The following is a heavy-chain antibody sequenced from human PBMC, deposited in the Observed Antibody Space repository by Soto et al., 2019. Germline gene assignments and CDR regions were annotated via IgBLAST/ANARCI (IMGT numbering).Heavy chain of an antibody. J-gene: IGHJ5*02. D-gene: IGHD2-15*01. CDR2: IYHSGST. V-gene: IGHV4-4*02. CDR1: GGSISSSNW. CDR3: ASSDLVVAARHYNWLDP. Sequence: SETLSLTCAVSGGSISSSNWWSWVRQPPGKGLEWIGEIYHSGSTNYNPSLKSRVTISVDKSKNQFSLKLSSVTAADTAVYYCASSDLVVAARHYNWLDPWGQGTLVTVSS.